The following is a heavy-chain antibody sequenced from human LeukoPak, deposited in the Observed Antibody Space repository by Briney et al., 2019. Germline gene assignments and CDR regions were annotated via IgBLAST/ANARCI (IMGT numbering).Heavy chain of an antibody. V-gene: IGHV1-2*02. D-gene: IGHD6-19*01. CDR3: AKGRVVAGSKSLTYHWFDP. J-gene: IGHJ5*02. Sequence: ASVTVSCKASGYAFTGYYIHWVRQAPGQGLEWMGWINPNSGGTKYAQKFQGRVTMTRDTSITTAYMGLSRLRSDDTAVYYCAKGRVVAGSKSLTYHWFDPWGQGTLVTVSS. CDR1: GYAFTGYY. CDR2: INPNSGGT.